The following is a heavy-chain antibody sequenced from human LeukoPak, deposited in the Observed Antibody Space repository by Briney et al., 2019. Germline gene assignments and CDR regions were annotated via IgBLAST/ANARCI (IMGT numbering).Heavy chain of an antibody. D-gene: IGHD6-19*01. J-gene: IGHJ4*02. Sequence: GGSLRLSCAASGFTVSSNYMNWVRQAPGKGLEWVSVIYSGGSTYYADSVKGRFTISRDNSENTLYLQMNTLRAEDTAVYYCARGAGYYFDYWGQGTLVTVSS. CDR1: GFTVSSNY. CDR3: ARGAGYYFDY. V-gene: IGHV3-66*01. CDR2: IYSGGST.